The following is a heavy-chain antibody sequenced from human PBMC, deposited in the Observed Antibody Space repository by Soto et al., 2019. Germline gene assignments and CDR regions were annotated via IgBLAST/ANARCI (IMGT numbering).Heavy chain of an antibody. D-gene: IGHD1-26*01. CDR1: GGSISSGGYY. CDR3: ARVAVTDRGAIDS. CDR2: IYYSGST. V-gene: IGHV4-31*03. Sequence: PAETLSLTCTVSGGSISSGGYYWSWILQHPGKGLEWIGYIYYSGSTYYNPSLKSRVTISVDTSKNHFSLKLSSVTAADTAVYYCARVAVTDRGAIDSWGQGTLVTVSS. J-gene: IGHJ5*01.